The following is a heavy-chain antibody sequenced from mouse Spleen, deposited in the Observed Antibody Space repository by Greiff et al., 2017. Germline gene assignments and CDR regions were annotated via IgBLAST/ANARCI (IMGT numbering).Heavy chain of an antibody. CDR2: IWGGGNT. Sequence: VQLVESGPGLVAPSQSLSITYTVSEFSLTNYGVDWVRQSPGKGLEWLGVIWGGGNTDYNSALKSRLSISKDNSKSQVFLKMNSLQTDDTAMYYCACDTGSGTLAYWGQGTLVTVSA. CDR1: EFSLTNYG. J-gene: IGHJ3*01. V-gene: IGHV2-6*01. CDR3: ACDTGSGTLAY. D-gene: IGHD3-1*01.